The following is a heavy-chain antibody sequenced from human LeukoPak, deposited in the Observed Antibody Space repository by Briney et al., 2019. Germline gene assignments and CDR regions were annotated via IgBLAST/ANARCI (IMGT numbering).Heavy chain of an antibody. CDR2: MYSSGST. CDR1: GDSISSSSYF. J-gene: IGHJ4*02. CDR3: ARHLTGSSFDY. Sequence: SETLSLTCIVSGDSISSSSYFWGWIRQPPGKGLEWIGSMYSSGSTYYNPSLKSRLTISVDTSKNQFSLKLSSVTAADTAVYYCARHLTGSSFDYWGQGTLVTVSS. D-gene: IGHD2-8*02. V-gene: IGHV4-39*01.